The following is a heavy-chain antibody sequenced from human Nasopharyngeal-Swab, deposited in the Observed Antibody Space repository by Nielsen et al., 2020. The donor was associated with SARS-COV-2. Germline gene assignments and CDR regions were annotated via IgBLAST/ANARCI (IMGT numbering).Heavy chain of an antibody. V-gene: IGHV3-23*01. CDR1: GFSLNRYA. D-gene: IGHD6-19*01. Sequence: GESLKISCAASGFSLNRYAMSWVRQAPGKGLEWVSAISGSGGSTYYADSVKGRFTISRDNSKNTLYLQMNSLRAEDTAVYYCAKDRWTYSSGWRDYWGQGTLVTVSS. CDR3: AKDRWTYSSGWRDY. J-gene: IGHJ4*02. CDR2: ISGSGGST.